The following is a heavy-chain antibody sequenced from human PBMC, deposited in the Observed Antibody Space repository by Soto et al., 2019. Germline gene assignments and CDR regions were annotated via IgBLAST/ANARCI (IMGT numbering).Heavy chain of an antibody. CDR2: IYTSGTT. V-gene: IGHV4-4*07. Sequence: XETLSVPITVSCGSFSGSYWSWIRQPAGKRLEWIGRIYTSGTTNYNPSLQSRVSLSVDTSKNQFSLILSSVTAADTAVYYCVRDDASGDFDYWGQGTLVTVS. D-gene: IGHD3-10*01. J-gene: IGHJ4*02. CDR1: CGSFSGSY. CDR3: VRDDASGDFDY.